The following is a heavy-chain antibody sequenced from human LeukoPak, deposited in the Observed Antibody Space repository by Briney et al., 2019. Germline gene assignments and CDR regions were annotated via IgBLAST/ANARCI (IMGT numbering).Heavy chain of an antibody. CDR1: GGSISSSSYY. J-gene: IGHJ4*02. V-gene: IGHV4-39*01. CDR2: IYYSGST. CDR3: ARQEIAARRNFDY. D-gene: IGHD6-6*01. Sequence: SETLSLACTVSGGSISSSSYYWSWIRQPPGKGLEWIGSIYYSGSTYYNPSLKSRVTISVDTSKNQFSLKLSSVTAADTAVYYCARQEIAARRNFDYWGQGTLVTVSS.